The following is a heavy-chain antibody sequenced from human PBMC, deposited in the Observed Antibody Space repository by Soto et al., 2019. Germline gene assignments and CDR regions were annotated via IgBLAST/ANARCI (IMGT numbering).Heavy chain of an antibody. D-gene: IGHD2-15*01. Sequence: PGGSLRLSCAASGFTFSSYSMNWVRQAPGKGLEWVSYISSSSSTIYYADSVKGRFTISRDNAKNSLYLQMNSLRAEDTAVYYCARSAPYCSGGSCSYYYYYYMDVWGKGTTVTVSS. V-gene: IGHV3-48*01. CDR1: GFTFSSYS. CDR2: ISSSSSTI. J-gene: IGHJ6*03. CDR3: ARSAPYCSGGSCSYYYYYYMDV.